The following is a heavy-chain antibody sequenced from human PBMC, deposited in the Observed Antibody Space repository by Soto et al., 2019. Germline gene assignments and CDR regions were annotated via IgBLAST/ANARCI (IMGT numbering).Heavy chain of an antibody. V-gene: IGHV6-1*01. Sequence: KQSQTLSLTCAIYGDSVSSNSAAWNWIRQSPSRALEWLGRTYYRSKRYNDYAVSVKSRITINPDTSKNQFSLQLNSVPPVDTAVYYCARGDTGFYYYMDVWGKGTTVTVSS. CDR1: GDSVSSNSAA. CDR3: ARGDTGFYYYMDV. J-gene: IGHJ6*03. D-gene: IGHD5-18*01. CDR2: TYYRSKRYN.